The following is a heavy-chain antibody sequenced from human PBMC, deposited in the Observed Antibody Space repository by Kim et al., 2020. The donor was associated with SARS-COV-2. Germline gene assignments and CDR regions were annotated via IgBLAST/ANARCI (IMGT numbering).Heavy chain of an antibody. V-gene: IGHV3-15*01. CDR3: TTAIIYDYVWGSYRYSDY. D-gene: IGHD3-16*02. J-gene: IGHJ4*02. CDR2: IKSKTDGGTK. Sequence: GGSLRLSCAASGFTFSNAWMSWVRQAPGKGLEWVGRIKSKTDGGTKDYAAPVKGRFTISRDDSTNTLYLQMNSLKTEDTAVYYCTTAIIYDYVWGSYRYSDYWGQGTLVTLSS. CDR1: GFTFSNAW.